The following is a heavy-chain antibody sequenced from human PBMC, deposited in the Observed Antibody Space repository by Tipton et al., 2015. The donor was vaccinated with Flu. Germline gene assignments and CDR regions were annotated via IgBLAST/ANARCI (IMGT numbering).Heavy chain of an antibody. CDR1: GGSISGYY. J-gene: IGHJ4*02. V-gene: IGHV4-34*01. CDR2: INHSGST. Sequence: TLSLTCTVSGGSISGYYWSWIRQPAGKGLEWIGEINHSGSTNYNPSLKSRVTISVDTSKNQFSLKLSSVTAADTAVYYCARVRNWSIFDYWGQGTLVTVSS. CDR3: ARVRNWSIFDY. D-gene: IGHD1-1*01.